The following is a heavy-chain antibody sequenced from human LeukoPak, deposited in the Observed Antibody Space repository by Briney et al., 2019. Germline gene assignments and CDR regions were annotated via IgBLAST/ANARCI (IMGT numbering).Heavy chain of an antibody. V-gene: IGHV3-21*01. J-gene: IGHJ4*02. D-gene: IGHD1-1*01. CDR2: ISSSSSYI. CDR3: GALSGTTPLGGV. Sequence: GGSLRLSCAASGFTFSSYSINWVRQAPGKGLEWVSSISSSSSYIYYADSVKGRFTISRDNAKNTLYLRMNSLRAEDTAVYYCGALSGTTPLGGVGGQGTLVTVSS. CDR1: GFTFSSYS.